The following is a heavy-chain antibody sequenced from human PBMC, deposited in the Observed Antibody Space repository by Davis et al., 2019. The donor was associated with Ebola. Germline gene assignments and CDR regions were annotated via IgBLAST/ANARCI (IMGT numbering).Heavy chain of an antibody. Sequence: PGGSLRLSCTASGFTFGDYAMSWFRQAPGKGLEWVGFIRSKAYGGTTEYAASVKGRFTISRDDSKNTAYLQMNSLKTEDTAVYYCTSSDSSLPWGKGTTVTVSS. V-gene: IGHV3-49*03. J-gene: IGHJ6*04. D-gene: IGHD6-6*01. CDR2: IRSKAYGGTT. CDR3: TSSDSSLP. CDR1: GFTFGDYA.